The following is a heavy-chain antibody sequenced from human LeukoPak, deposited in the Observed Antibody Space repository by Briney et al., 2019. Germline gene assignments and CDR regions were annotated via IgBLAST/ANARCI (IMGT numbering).Heavy chain of an antibody. V-gene: IGHV3-30-3*01. CDR2: ISYDGSNK. CDR3: ARSFGSYGPFDY. J-gene: IGHJ4*02. CDR1: GFTFSSYA. D-gene: IGHD5-18*01. Sequence: GGSLRLPCAASGFTFSSYAMHWVRQAPGKGLEWVAVISYDGSNKYYADSVKGRFTISRDNSKNTLYLQMNSLRAEDTAVYYCARSFGSYGPFDYWGQGTLVTVSS.